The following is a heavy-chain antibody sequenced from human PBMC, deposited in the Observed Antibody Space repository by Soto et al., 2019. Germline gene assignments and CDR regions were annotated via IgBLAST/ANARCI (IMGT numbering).Heavy chain of an antibody. D-gene: IGHD3-22*01. CDR3: ARGGVTYYYDSSGYLDI. CDR1: GYTFTSYG. CDR2: ISAYNGNT. Sequence: ASVKVSCKASGYTFTSYGISWLRQAPGQGLEWMGWISAYNGNTNYAQKLQGRVTMTTDTSTSTAYMELRSLRSDDTAVYYCARGGVTYYYDSSGYLDIWGQGTMVTVSS. J-gene: IGHJ3*02. V-gene: IGHV1-18*01.